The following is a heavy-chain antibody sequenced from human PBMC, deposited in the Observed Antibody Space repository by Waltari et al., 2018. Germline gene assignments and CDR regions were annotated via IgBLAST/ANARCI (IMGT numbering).Heavy chain of an antibody. V-gene: IGHV3-30*04. Sequence: QVQLAESGGGVVQPGRSLRLSCAAPAFPFSSFAMHWVRQAPGKGLEWVAVISNNERNIYYIDSVKGRFTISRDNSKKMLFLQMNSLRAEDTAVYYCARDYCDRTNCHGMDVWGQGTTVTVSS. J-gene: IGHJ6*02. CDR3: ARDYCDRTNCHGMDV. CDR2: ISNNERNI. CDR1: AFPFSSFA. D-gene: IGHD3-22*01.